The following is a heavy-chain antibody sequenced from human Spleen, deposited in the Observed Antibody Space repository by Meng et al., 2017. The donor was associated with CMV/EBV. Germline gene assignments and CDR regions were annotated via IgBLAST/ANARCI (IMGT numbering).Heavy chain of an antibody. CDR1: GFTFSSYA. CDR2: ISYDGSNK. Sequence: GGSLRLSCAASGFTFSSYAMHWVRQAPGKGLEWVAVISYDGSNKYYADSVKGRFTISRDNSKNTLYLQMNSLRAEDTAVYYCARDQADTAMARPYFDYWGQGTLVTVSS. J-gene: IGHJ4*02. V-gene: IGHV3-30*04. D-gene: IGHD5-18*01. CDR3: ARDQADTAMARPYFDY.